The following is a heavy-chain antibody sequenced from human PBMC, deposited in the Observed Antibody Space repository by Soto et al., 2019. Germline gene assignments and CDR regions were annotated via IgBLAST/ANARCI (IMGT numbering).Heavy chain of an antibody. CDR2: IIPIFGTA. Sequence: QVQLVQSGAEVKKPGSSVKVSCKASGGTFSSYAISWVRQAPGQGLEWMGGIIPIFGTANYAQKFQGRVTITADGSTSTAYMELSSLRSEDTAVYYCARGGMGMVRGDYYYYGMDAWGQGTTVTVSS. CDR1: GGTFSSYA. D-gene: IGHD3-10*01. CDR3: ARGGMGMVRGDYYYYGMDA. V-gene: IGHV1-69*12. J-gene: IGHJ6*02.